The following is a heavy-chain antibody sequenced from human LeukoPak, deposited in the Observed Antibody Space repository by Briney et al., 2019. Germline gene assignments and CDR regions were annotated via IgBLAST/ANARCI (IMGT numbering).Heavy chain of an antibody. CDR2: INPNSGGT. CDR3: ARDLYNSGWTGAFDI. Sequence: ASVKVSCKASGYTFSDYYMHWVRQAPGQGLEWMGWINPNSGGTDYAQKFQGRLTMTMYTSISTAYMELSRLRSDDTAVYYCARDLYNSGWTGAFDIWGQGTVVTVSS. J-gene: IGHJ3*02. CDR1: GYTFSDYY. V-gene: IGHV1-2*02. D-gene: IGHD6-19*01.